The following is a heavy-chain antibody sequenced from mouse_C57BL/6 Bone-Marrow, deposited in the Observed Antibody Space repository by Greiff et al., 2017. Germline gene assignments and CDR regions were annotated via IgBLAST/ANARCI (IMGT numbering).Heavy chain of an antibody. CDR3: AVLLSY. V-gene: IGHV1-50*01. D-gene: IGHD2-1*01. Sequence: VQLQQPGAELVKPGASVKLSCKASGYTFTSYWIQWVKQRPGQGLEWIGEIDPSDSYTNYNQKFKGKATLTVDTSSSTAYMQLSSLTSEDSAVYYCAVLLSYWGQGTSVTVSS. CDR2: IDPSDSYT. J-gene: IGHJ4*01. CDR1: GYTFTSYW.